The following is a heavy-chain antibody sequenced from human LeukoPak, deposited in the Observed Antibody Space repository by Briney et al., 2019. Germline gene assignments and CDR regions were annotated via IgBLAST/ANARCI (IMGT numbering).Heavy chain of an antibody. D-gene: IGHD3-3*01. CDR3: AKSKERFLEWLPTDAFDI. CDR2: VSGSGTTT. J-gene: IGHJ3*02. Sequence: GGSLRLSCAASGFTPGFTFGNYAMSWVRQAPGKGLEWVSGVSGSGTTTYYADSVKGRFTISRDNSKNTLYLQMNSLRAEDTAVYYCAKSKERFLEWLPTDAFDIWGQGTMVTVSS. CDR1: GFTPGFTFGNYA. V-gene: IGHV3-23*01.